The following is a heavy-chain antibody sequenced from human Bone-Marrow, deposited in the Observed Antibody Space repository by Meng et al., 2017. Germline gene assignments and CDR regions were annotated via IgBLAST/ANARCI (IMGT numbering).Heavy chain of an antibody. CDR3: ARGITMIVVVITTGGYAFDI. V-gene: IGHV4-38-2*02. D-gene: IGHD3-22*01. CDR2: IYHSGST. CDR1: GYSISSGYY. Sequence: GSLRLSCTVSGYSISSGYYWGWIRQPPGKGLEWIGSIYHSGSTYYNPSLKSRVTISVDTSKNQFSLKLSSVTAADTAVYYCARGITMIVVVITTGGYAFDIWGQGTMVTVSS. J-gene: IGHJ3*02.